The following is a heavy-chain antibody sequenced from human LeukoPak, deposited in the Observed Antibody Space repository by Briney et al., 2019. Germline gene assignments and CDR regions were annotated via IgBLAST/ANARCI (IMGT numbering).Heavy chain of an antibody. Sequence: SETLSLTCAVYGGSFSGYYWSWIRQPPGKGLEWTGEINHSGSTNYNPSLKSRVTISVDTSKNQFSLKLSSVTAADTAVYYCARVVAGSGSYDDYYYYMDVWGKGTTVTVSS. CDR1: GGSFSGYY. J-gene: IGHJ6*03. CDR2: INHSGST. CDR3: ARVVAGSGSYDDYYYYMDV. V-gene: IGHV4-34*01. D-gene: IGHD3-10*01.